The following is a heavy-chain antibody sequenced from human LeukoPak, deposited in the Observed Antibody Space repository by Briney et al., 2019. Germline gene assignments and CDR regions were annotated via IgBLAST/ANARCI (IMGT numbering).Heavy chain of an antibody. Sequence: PGGSLRLSCAASGFTFSSYWMHWVRQAPGKGLVWVSRINSDGSSTSYAESVKGRFTISRDNAKNTLYLQMNSLRAEDTAVYYCARDRGGYSGYDYFDYWGQGTLVTVSS. D-gene: IGHD5-12*01. CDR1: GFTFSSYW. CDR2: INSDGSST. CDR3: ARDRGGYSGYDYFDY. V-gene: IGHV3-74*01. J-gene: IGHJ4*02.